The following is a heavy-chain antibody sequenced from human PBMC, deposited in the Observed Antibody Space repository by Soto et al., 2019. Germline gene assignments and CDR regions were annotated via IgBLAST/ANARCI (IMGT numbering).Heavy chain of an antibody. Sequence: TGGSLRLSCAASGLTFNRYWMHLVRHAPGKGLVWVSHINTDGSNTNYADSVKGRFTISRDNAKSTLFLQMNSLRDEDTAVYYCAREFCSGGNCYTYYFDPWGQGIPVTVSS. CDR2: INTDGSNT. J-gene: IGHJ5*02. D-gene: IGHD2-15*01. V-gene: IGHV3-74*01. CDR3: AREFCSGGNCYTYYFDP. CDR1: GLTFNRYW.